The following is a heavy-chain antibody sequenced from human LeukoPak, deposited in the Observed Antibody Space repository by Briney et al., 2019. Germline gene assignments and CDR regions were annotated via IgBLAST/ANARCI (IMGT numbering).Heavy chain of an antibody. V-gene: IGHV3-23*01. CDR1: GFTFSSYA. CDR2: ISGPGGSW. J-gene: IGHJ4*02. CDR3: AKKVGLVSAPLYYFDV. Sequence: QPGGSLRLSCAASGFTFSSYAMSWVRQAPGKGLEWGSAISGPGGSWDYADSVKGRFTISRDNSKNTLFLQMNSLRAEDTAIYYCAKKVGLVSAPLYYFDVWGQGTLVTVSS. D-gene: IGHD5/OR15-5a*01.